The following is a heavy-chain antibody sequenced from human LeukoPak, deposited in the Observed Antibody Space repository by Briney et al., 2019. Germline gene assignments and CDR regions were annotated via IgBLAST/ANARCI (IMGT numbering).Heavy chain of an antibody. V-gene: IGHV3-23*01. CDR2: ITASGGST. CDR1: GFTFISYA. CDR3: GKGLGFWSGYYTPFDY. D-gene: IGHD3-3*01. Sequence: PGGSLRLSCAASGFTFISYAMSWVRPPAGKGLEWVSGITASGGSTYHAHSVKGRFTISRDNSINTLNLKMNKLRAEDTAIYYCGKGLGFWSGYYTPFDYWGQGSSVTVSS. J-gene: IGHJ4*02.